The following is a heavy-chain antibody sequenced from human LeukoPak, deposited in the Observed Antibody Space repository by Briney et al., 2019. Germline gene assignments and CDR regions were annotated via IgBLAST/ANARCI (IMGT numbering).Heavy chain of an antibody. Sequence: GGSLRLSCAASGFTFRNYYMSWIRQAPGKGLEWVSGISWNSGSIGYADSVKGRFTISRDNAKNSLYLQMNSLRTEDTALYYCAKGRHYYDSSGYYYSYWGQGTLVTVSS. V-gene: IGHV3-9*01. J-gene: IGHJ4*02. CDR3: AKGRHYYDSSGYYYSY. CDR2: ISWNSGSI. D-gene: IGHD3-22*01. CDR1: GFTFRNYY.